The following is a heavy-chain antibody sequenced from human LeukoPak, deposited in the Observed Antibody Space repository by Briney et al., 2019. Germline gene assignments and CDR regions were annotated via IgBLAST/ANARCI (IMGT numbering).Heavy chain of an antibody. V-gene: IGHV7-4-1*02. D-gene: IGHD2-2*01. J-gene: IGHJ4*02. CDR3: ARDKYQLPYEIDY. Sequence: GASVKVSCKASGYTFTNYGMNWVRQAPGQGLGWMGWINTNTGNPTYAQGFTGRLVFSLDTSVSTAYLQITSLRAEDTALYYCARDKYQLPYEIDYWGQGTLVTVSS. CDR1: GYTFTNYG. CDR2: INTNTGNP.